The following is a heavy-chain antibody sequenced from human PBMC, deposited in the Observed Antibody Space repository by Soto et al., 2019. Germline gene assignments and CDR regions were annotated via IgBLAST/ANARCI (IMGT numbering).Heavy chain of an antibody. CDR1: GFTFSSYA. Sequence: EVQLLESGGGLVQPGGSLRLSCAASGFTFSSYAMSWVRQAPGKGLEWVSAISGSGGSTYYADSVKGRFTISRDNSKNTLYLQLNSLRAEDTAVYYCAKDPLCSGYCSGDYWGQGTLVTVSS. CDR2: ISGSGGST. CDR3: AKDPLCSGYCSGDY. V-gene: IGHV3-23*01. J-gene: IGHJ4*02. D-gene: IGHD2-15*01.